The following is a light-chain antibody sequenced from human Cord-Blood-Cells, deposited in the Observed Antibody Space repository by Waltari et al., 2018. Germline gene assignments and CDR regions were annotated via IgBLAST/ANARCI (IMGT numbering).Light chain of an antibody. CDR2: GAS. V-gene: IGKV3-20*01. CDR1: QSVSSSY. Sequence: EIVLTQSPGNLSLSPGERATLSCRASQSVSSSYLAWYQQKPGQAPRLLIYGASSRATGIPDRFSGSGSGTDFTLTISRLEPEDFAVYYCQQYGSSPGTFGQVTKVEIK. CDR3: QQYGSSPGT. J-gene: IGKJ1*01.